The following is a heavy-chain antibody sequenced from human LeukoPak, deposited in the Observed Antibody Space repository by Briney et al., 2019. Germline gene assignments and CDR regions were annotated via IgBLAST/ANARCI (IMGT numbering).Heavy chain of an antibody. Sequence: GGSLRLSCVASGFTISDYWMTWVRQAPGRGLEWVSYISSSGSTIYYADSVKGRFTISRDNAKNSLYLQMNSLRAEDTAVYYCALPLTGTTSYAFDIWGQGTMVTVSS. J-gene: IGHJ3*02. V-gene: IGHV3-11*01. CDR1: GFTISDYW. CDR2: ISSSGSTI. CDR3: ALPLTGTTSYAFDI. D-gene: IGHD1-7*01.